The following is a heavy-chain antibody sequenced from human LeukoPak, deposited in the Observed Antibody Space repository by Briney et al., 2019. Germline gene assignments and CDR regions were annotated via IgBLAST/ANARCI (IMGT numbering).Heavy chain of an antibody. CDR2: IYSSGST. J-gene: IGHJ4*02. D-gene: IGHD6-13*01. Sequence: PGGSLRLSCAASAFTVSNNYMSWVRQAPGKGLEWVSLIYSSGSTYYAASVKGRFTISRDNSKTTRYLQMNSLRAEATAVYYCARGAGNIAVAGSFDSWGQGTLVTVSS. CDR1: AFTVSNNY. CDR3: ARGAGNIAVAGSFDS. V-gene: IGHV3-66*01.